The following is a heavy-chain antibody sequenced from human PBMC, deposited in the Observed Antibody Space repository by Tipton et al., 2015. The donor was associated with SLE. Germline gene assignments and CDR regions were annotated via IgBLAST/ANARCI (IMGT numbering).Heavy chain of an antibody. D-gene: IGHD3-9*01. CDR3: ARGSLGRHYDIVTGHTYYYFYYMDV. CDR1: GDSIITSSYY. J-gene: IGHJ6*03. CDR2: VNHRGST. V-gene: IGHV4-39*07. Sequence: TLSLTCIVSGDSIITSSYYWAWIRQPPGKGLEWIGEVNHRGSTHYNPSLKSRVTISGDTSRNQFSLKLSSVSAADTAVYYCARGSLGRHYDIVTGHTYYYFYYMDVWGKGTTVTVSS.